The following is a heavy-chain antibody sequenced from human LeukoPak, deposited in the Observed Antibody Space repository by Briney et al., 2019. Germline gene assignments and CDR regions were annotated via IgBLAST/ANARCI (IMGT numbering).Heavy chain of an antibody. CDR2: IYYSGST. CDR1: GGSISSYY. Sequence: SETLSLTCTVSGGSISSYYWSWIRQPPGKGLEWIGYIYYSGSTNYNPSLKSRVTISVDTSKNQFSLKLSSVTAADTAVYYCARLDWDSSGWDPYDYWGQGTLVTVSA. V-gene: IGHV4-59*08. D-gene: IGHD6-19*01. J-gene: IGHJ4*02. CDR3: ARLDWDSSGWDPYDY.